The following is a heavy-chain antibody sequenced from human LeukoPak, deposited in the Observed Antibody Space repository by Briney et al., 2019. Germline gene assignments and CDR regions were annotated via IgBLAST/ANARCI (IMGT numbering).Heavy chain of an antibody. CDR3: ARFFSGWYFDY. J-gene: IGHJ4*02. CDR1: GGSISSYY. CDR2: IYYSGST. Sequence: SETLSLTCTVSGGSISSYYWSWIRQPPGKGLEWIGYIYYSGSTNYNPSLKSRVTISVDTSKNQFSLKLSSVTAADTAVYYCARFFSGWYFDYWGQGTLVTVSS. D-gene: IGHD6-19*01. V-gene: IGHV4-59*08.